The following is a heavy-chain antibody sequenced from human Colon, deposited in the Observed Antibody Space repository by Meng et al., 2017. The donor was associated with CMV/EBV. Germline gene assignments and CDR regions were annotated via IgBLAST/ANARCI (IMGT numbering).Heavy chain of an antibody. CDR1: GFIFSNNV. CDR2: ISNSGGSA. V-gene: IGHV3-23*01. D-gene: IGHD4-11*01. CDR3: VTAGGYSNSVFGVDP. J-gene: IGHJ5*02. Sequence: GESLKISCAASGFIFSNNVMNWVRQPPGKGLEWVATISNSGGSANYAASVKGRFTIYRDNSKNTVYLQMDSLRADDTALYYCVTAGGYSNSVFGVDPWGQGTPVTAPQ.